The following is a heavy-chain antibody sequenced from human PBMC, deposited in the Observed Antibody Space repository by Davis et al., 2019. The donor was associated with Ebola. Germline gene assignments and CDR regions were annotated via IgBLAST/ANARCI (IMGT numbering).Heavy chain of an antibody. V-gene: IGHV3-23*01. D-gene: IGHD1-26*01. CDR1: GFTFSSYA. J-gene: IGHJ3*02. Sequence: PGGSLRLSCAASGFTFSSYAMSWVRQAPGKGLEWVSAISGSGGSTYYADSVKGRFTISRDNSKNTLYLQMNSLRAEDTAVYYCAKGGDSGSFLPGAFDIWGQGTMVTVSS. CDR3: AKGGDSGSFLPGAFDI. CDR2: ISGSGGST.